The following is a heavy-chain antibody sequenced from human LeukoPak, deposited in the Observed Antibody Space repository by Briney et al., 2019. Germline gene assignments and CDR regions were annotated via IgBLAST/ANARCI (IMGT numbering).Heavy chain of an antibody. Sequence: GGSLRLSCAASGFTFSGSAMHWVRQASGKGLEWVGRIRSKANSYATAYAASVKGRSTISRDDSKNTAYLQMNSLKTEDTAVYYCTRSYCSGGSCYRGGEDYWGQGTLVTVSS. CDR3: TRSYCSGGSCYRGGEDY. CDR1: GFTFSGSA. V-gene: IGHV3-73*01. J-gene: IGHJ4*02. D-gene: IGHD2-15*01. CDR2: IRSKANSYAT.